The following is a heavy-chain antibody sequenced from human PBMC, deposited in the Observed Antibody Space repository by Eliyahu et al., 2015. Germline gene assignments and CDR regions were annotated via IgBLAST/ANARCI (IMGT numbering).Heavy chain of an antibody. V-gene: IGHV3-23*04. CDR1: EFPFSNSA. CDR3: VKKETLKNWFDP. Sequence: EVQLVESGGGLVQPGGSLRLSCAASEFPFSNSAMTWVRQXPGKGLEWVSTISSDGTRTYYADPVKGRFTMSRDNSKSTLSLQMNSLRAEDTAVYYCVKKETLKNWFDPWGQGTLVTVSS. J-gene: IGHJ5*02. CDR2: ISSDGTRT.